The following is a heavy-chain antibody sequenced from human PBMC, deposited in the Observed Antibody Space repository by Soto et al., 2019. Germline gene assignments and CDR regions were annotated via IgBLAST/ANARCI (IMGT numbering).Heavy chain of an antibody. CDR3: ARVRGNQLRGLFDL. J-gene: IGHJ5*02. CDR1: GGSISSCGYY. D-gene: IGHD2-2*01. V-gene: IGHV4-31*03. Sequence: PSETLSLTCTVSGGSISSCGYYWSWIRQHPGKGLEWIGYIYHSGTTYYNPSLKSRVTISVDTSKNQFSLKLTSVTAADTAVYYCARVRGNQLRGLFDLWGQGTLVTVSS. CDR2: IYHSGTT.